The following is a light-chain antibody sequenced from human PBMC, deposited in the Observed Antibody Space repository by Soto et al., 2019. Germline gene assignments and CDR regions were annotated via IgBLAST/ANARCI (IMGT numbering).Light chain of an antibody. CDR3: QQYQNWPPLT. J-gene: IGKJ4*01. CDR2: GAS. CDR1: QSVGSN. Sequence: EIVMTQSPVTLSVSPGEGATLSCRASQSVGSNLAWYQQKPGQAPRLLIYGASTRATGIPARFSGSGSGTEFTLTISSLQYEDFAVYYCQQYQNWPPLTFGGWTKVAIK. V-gene: IGKV3-15*01.